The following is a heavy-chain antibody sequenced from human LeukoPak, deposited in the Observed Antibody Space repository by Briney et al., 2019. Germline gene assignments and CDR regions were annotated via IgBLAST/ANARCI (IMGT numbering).Heavy chain of an antibody. J-gene: IGHJ4*02. CDR2: ISGSSGTI. V-gene: IGHV3-23*01. D-gene: IGHD2-21*02. Sequence: GGSLRLSCAASGFTFSNYAMNWVRQAPGKGLEWVSGISGSSGTINYAAPVKGRFTISRDNSRNTLYMQMNSLRADDTAVYYCAKRLGDPRAFDYWGQGTLVTVSS. CDR3: AKRLGDPRAFDY. CDR1: GFTFSNYA.